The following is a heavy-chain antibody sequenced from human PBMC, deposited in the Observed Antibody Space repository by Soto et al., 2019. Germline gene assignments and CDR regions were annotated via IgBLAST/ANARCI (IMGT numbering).Heavy chain of an antibody. CDR1: GGTFSSYT. Sequence: GASVKVSCKASGGTFSSYTISWVRQAPGQGLEWMGRIIPILGIANYAQKFQGRVTITADKSTSTAYMELSSLRSEDTAVYYCARGYCSGGSCYRGVYNWFDPWGQGTLVTVSS. CDR3: ARGYCSGGSCYRGVYNWFDP. CDR2: IIPILGIA. V-gene: IGHV1-69*02. D-gene: IGHD2-15*01. J-gene: IGHJ5*02.